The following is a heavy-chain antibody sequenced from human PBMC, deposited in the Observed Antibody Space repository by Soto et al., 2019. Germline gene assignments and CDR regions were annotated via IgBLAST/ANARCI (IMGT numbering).Heavy chain of an antibody. V-gene: IGHV3-23*01. D-gene: IGHD3-9*01. CDR3: AKGGATYGLLTHDY. J-gene: IGHJ4*02. CDR2: ISGSGTAT. Sequence: EVKLLESGGGLVQPGGSMRLSCEASGFPFWTYSMSWVRQAPRKGLEWVSGISGSGTATYYTDSVKGRFTVSRDNSKDPLYLQMNRLTAEDTAVYYCAKGGATYGLLTHDYWGQGTLVTVSS. CDR1: GFPFWTYS.